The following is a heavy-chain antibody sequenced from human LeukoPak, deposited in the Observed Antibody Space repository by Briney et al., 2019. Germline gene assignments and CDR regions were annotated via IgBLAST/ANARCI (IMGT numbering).Heavy chain of an antibody. Sequence: SETLSLTCAVYGGSFSGYYWSWIRQPAGKGLEWIGRIYTSGSTNYNPSLKSRVTMSVDTSKNQFSLKLSPVTAADTAVYYCARGAEYSSSWYYYYYMDVWGKGTTVTISS. CDR2: IYTSGST. CDR3: ARGAEYSSSWYYYYYMDV. J-gene: IGHJ6*03. D-gene: IGHD6-13*01. CDR1: GGSFSGYY. V-gene: IGHV4-59*10.